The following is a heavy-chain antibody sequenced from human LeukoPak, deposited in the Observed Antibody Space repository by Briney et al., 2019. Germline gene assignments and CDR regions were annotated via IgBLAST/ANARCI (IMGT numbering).Heavy chain of an antibody. Sequence: PGASVKVSCKASGYTFTSYYMHWVRQAPGQGLEWMGWISAYNGNTDYSQNLQGRVTMTTDTSTNTAYMELRSLRSDDTAVYYCARDLTYWGQGTLVTVSS. V-gene: IGHV1-18*04. J-gene: IGHJ4*02. CDR3: ARDLTY. CDR1: GYTFTSYY. CDR2: ISAYNGNT.